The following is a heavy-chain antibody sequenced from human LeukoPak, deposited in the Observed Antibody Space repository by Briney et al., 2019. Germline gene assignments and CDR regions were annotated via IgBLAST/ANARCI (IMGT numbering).Heavy chain of an antibody. Sequence: GGSLRLSCEVSGFTVSNYAMNWVRQAPGKGLEWVSAISESGDTTDYADLVKGRFIISRDNSKNKRLLQMNSLRAEDTAVYYCAKQFLDANWGQGTLVTVSS. CDR3: AKQFLDAN. V-gene: IGHV3-23*01. CDR1: GFTVSNYA. J-gene: IGHJ4*02. CDR2: ISESGDTT. D-gene: IGHD1-1*01.